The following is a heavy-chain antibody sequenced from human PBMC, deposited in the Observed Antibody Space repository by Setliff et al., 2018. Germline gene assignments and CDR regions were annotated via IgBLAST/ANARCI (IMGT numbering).Heavy chain of an antibody. Sequence: PGGSLRLSCAASGFTFDDFGMSWVRQAPGKGLEWVSGINWNGGRIGYADSVKGRFTISRDNAKNSLYLQMNSLRAEDTAVYYWAREGDSGWYGGGIDYWGQGILVTVSS. J-gene: IGHJ4*02. CDR3: AREGDSGWYGGGIDY. CDR1: GFTFDDFG. V-gene: IGHV3-20*04. CDR2: INWNGGRI. D-gene: IGHD6-19*01.